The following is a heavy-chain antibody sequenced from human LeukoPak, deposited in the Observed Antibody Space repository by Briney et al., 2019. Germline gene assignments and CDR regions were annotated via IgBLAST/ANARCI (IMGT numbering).Heavy chain of an antibody. J-gene: IGHJ4*02. CDR1: GFTFSSYW. CDR2: INSDGGST. CDR3: ARDPSGSYAYYFDY. D-gene: IGHD1-26*01. V-gene: IGHV3-74*01. Sequence: GGSLRLSCAASGFTFSSYWMHWVRQAPGKGLVWVSRINSDGGSTSYADSVKGRFTISRDNAKNTLYLQMNSLRAEDTAVYYCARDPSGSYAYYFDYWGQGTLVAVSS.